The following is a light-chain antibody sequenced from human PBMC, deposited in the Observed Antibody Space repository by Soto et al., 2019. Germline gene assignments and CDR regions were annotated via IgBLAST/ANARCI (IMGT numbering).Light chain of an antibody. CDR1: QSIDTN. CDR3: QQYGSSPWT. CDR2: DAS. V-gene: IGKV3-11*01. Sequence: EIVLTQSPATLSLSPGERATLSCRASQSIDTNLAWYQQKPGQVPRLLIYDASLRATGIPARFTGSGSGTDFTLTISSLEPEDFAVYYCQQYGSSPWTFGQGTKVDIK. J-gene: IGKJ1*01.